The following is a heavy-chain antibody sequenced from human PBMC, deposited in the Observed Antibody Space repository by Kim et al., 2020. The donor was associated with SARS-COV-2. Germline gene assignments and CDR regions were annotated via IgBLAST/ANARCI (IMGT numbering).Heavy chain of an antibody. D-gene: IGHD1-26*01. V-gene: IGHV1-46*01. CDR3: ARDEGIVGATTDVFDY. CDR1: GYTFTSYY. J-gene: IGHJ4*02. Sequence: ASVKVSCKASGYTFTSYYMHWVRQAPGQGLEWMGIINPSGGSTSYAQKFQGRVTMTRDTSTSTGYMELSSLRSEDTAVYYCARDEGIVGATTDVFDYWGQGTLVTVSS. CDR2: INPSGGST.